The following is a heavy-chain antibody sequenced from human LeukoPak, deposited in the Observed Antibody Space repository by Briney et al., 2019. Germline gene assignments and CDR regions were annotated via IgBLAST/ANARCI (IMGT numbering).Heavy chain of an antibody. V-gene: IGHV3-73*01. CDR2: MDKETNLYAT. J-gene: IGHJ5*02. D-gene: IGHD1-26*01. Sequence: GGSLRLSCVASGFTFSDSAIHWVPQSSGKGLEWVGHMDKETNLYATALAASVKGRLTVSRDDSKNTAYLHMNSLKTEDTALYYCTRDSGTYNWFDPWGQGTLVTVSS. CDR3: TRDSGTYNWFDP. CDR1: GFTFSDSA.